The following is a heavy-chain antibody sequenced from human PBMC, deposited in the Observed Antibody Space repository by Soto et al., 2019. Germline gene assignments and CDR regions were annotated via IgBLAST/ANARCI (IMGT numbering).Heavy chain of an antibody. D-gene: IGHD1-7*01. V-gene: IGHV4-30-2*01. CDR2: IYHSGYT. J-gene: IGHJ5*02. Sequence: QMRLQESGSGLVKPSQTLSLTCAVSGGSISSGGYAWNWIRQPPGKGLEWIGYIYHSGYTSNNPSLNNRVTISVDKSKNQFSLTLSFVTAADTAVYYCARDSLTGNYFDPWGQGTLVTVSS. CDR1: GGSISSGGYA. CDR3: ARDSLTGNYFDP.